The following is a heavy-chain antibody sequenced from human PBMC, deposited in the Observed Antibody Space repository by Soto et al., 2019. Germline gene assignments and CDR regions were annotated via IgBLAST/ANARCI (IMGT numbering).Heavy chain of an antibody. CDR1: GGSIIRSNR. CDR2: IYHSGST. V-gene: IGHV4-4*02. CDR3: ARSITFDWLFLDN. J-gene: IGHJ4*02. Sequence: SDTLSLTCALSGGSIIRSNRWSWVRQPPGKGLEWIGEIYHSGSTNYNPSLKSRVTISVDKSKNQFALQLSSRTAADTAVYYCARSITFDWLFLDNWGQGSQVT. D-gene: IGHD3-9*01.